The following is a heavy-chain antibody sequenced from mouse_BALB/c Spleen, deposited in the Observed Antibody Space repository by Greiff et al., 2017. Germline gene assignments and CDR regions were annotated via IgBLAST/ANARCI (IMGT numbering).Heavy chain of an antibody. CDR1: GYTFTSYW. J-gene: IGHJ2*01. D-gene: IGHD2-1*01. V-gene: IGHV1-87*01. CDR2: IYPGDGDT. CDR3: ARYGNYPDY. Sequence: SGAELARPGASVKLSCKASGYTFTSYWMQWVKQRPGQGLEWIGAIYPGDGDTRYTQKFKGKATLTADKSSSTAYMQLSSLASEDSAVYYCARYGNYPDYWGQGTTLTVSS.